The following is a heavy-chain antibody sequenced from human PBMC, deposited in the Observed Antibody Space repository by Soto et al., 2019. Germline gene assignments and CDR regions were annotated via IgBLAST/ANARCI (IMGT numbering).Heavy chain of an antibody. J-gene: IGHJ2*01. V-gene: IGHV3-23*01. Sequence: EVQLLESGGGLVQPGGSLRLSCAASGFTFSSYAMSWVRQAPGKGLEWVSAISGSGGSTYYADSVKGRFTISRDNSKTTLYLQMNSLRDEDTAVYYCAKDPQRSGSPKERGINWYFDLWGRGTLVTVSS. CDR2: ISGSGGST. D-gene: IGHD3-10*01. CDR3: AKDPQRSGSPKERGINWYFDL. CDR1: GFTFSSYA.